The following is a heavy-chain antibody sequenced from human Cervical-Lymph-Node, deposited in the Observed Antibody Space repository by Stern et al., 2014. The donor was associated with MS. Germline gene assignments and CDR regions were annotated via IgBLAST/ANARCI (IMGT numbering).Heavy chain of an antibody. D-gene: IGHD1-26*01. CDR2: INLSDGAT. J-gene: IGHJ3*01. CDR3: AREGADNDAFDV. Sequence: DQLVESGAEVKKPGASVTVSCRTSGYTFIDYYIHWVRQAPGQGLEWMGIINLSDGATTYAQKFQGRVTMTRDTSTNTAYMQLGSLTSEDTAVFFCAREGADNDAFDVWGQGTMVTVSS. V-gene: IGHV1-46*03. CDR1: GYTFIDYY.